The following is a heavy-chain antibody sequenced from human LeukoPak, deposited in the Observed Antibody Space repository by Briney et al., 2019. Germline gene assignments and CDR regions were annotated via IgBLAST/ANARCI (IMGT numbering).Heavy chain of an antibody. V-gene: IGHV3-9*01. CDR2: ISWNSGSI. CDR3: AKDGDIGSSGWYGWFDP. J-gene: IGHJ5*02. CDR1: GFTFDDYA. D-gene: IGHD6-19*01. Sequence: PGRSLRLSCAASGFTFDDYAMHWVRQAPGKGLEWVSGISWNSGSIGYADSVKGRFTISRDNAKNSLYLQVNSLRAEDTALYYCAKDGDIGSSGWYGWFDPWGQGTLVTVSS.